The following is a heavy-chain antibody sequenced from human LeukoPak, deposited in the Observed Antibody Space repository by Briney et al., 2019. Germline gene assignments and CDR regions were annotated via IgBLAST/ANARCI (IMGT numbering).Heavy chain of an antibody. J-gene: IGHJ4*02. CDR2: VSYTGST. CDR3: ARHYSGTYYRFDY. D-gene: IGHD1-26*01. V-gene: IGHV4-39*01. Sequence: SETLSLTCTVSGGSLSSSSYFWDWLRQSPGTGLECIGTVSYTGSTYYNPSLKSRVTISVDTSKNQFSLKLNSVTAADTSVYYCARHYSGTYYRFDYWGQGTLVTVSS. CDR1: GGSLSSSSYF.